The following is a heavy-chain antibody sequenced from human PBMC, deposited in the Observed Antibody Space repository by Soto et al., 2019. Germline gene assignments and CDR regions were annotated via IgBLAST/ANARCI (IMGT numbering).Heavy chain of an antibody. CDR3: TTDNPYYCESSGYYDAYYYGMDV. Sequence: EVQLVESGGGLVKPGGSLRLSCAASGFTFSNAWMSWVRQAPGKGLEWVGRIKSKTDGGTTDYAAPVKGRFTISRDESKNTLYLQMHSLNCEDSAVYYCTTDNPYYCESSGYYDAYYYGMDVWGQGTTVTVSS. CDR1: GFTFSNAW. V-gene: IGHV3-15*01. J-gene: IGHJ6*02. CDR2: IKSKTDGGTT. D-gene: IGHD3-22*01.